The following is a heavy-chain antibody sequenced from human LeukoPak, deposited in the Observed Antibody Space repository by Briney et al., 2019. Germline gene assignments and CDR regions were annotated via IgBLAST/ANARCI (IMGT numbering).Heavy chain of an antibody. D-gene: IGHD6-19*01. CDR2: ISSNGGST. CDR1: GFTFSSYA. J-gene: IGHJ4*02. CDR3: ARVNSSGWYCFDY. Sequence: PGGSLRLSCAASGFTFSSYAMHWVRQAPGKGLEYVSAISSNGGSTYYANSVKGRFTISRDNSKNTLYLQMGSLRAEDMAVYYCARVNSSGWYCFDYWGQGTLVTVSS. V-gene: IGHV3-64*01.